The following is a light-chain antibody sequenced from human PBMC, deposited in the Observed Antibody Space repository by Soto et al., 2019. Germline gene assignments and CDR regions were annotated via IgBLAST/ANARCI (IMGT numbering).Light chain of an antibody. V-gene: IGKV3D-20*02. J-gene: IGKJ5*01. CDR1: QSVSSSY. CDR2: DAS. Sequence: EIILTQSPATPSFSPGERATPPCGASQSVSSSYVAWYQHRPGLAPRLLIHDASSRATGIPDRFSGTKSGTDFTLTIRRLEPEDAAVYYCHQRQYWPPITFGQGTRLEIK. CDR3: HQRQYWPPIT.